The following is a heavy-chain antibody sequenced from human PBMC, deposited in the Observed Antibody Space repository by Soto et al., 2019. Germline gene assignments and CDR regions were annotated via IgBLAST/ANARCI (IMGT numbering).Heavy chain of an antibody. J-gene: IGHJ4*02. V-gene: IGHV4-4*02. CDR2: IYRTGSI. CDR1: GGAFTSNNW. D-gene: IGHD5-12*01. Sequence: SATLSLTCAVSGGAFTSNNWWTWVRQPPGQGLEWIGDIYRTGSINYNPSLKSRVTISLDKYENQFSLKVTSLTAADTAVYYCASRDPGNSVDYWGQGTLVTV. CDR3: ASRDPGNSVDY.